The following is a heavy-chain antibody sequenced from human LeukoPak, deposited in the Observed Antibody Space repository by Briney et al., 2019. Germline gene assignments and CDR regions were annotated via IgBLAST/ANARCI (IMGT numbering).Heavy chain of an antibody. CDR3: AQSPVMSGYYSFDY. Sequence: SETLSLTCTVSGGSISSSSCYWGWIRQPPGKGLEWIGSIYYSGSTYYNPSLKSRVTISVDTSKNQFSLKLSSVTAADTAVYYCAQSPVMSGYYSFDYWGQGTLVTVSS. CDR2: IYYSGST. CDR1: GGSISSSSCY. V-gene: IGHV4-39*01. J-gene: IGHJ4*02. D-gene: IGHD3-22*01.